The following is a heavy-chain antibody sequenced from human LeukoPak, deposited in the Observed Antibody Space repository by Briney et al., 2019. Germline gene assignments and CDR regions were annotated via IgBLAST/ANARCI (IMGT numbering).Heavy chain of an antibody. CDR1: GFTFTDYY. CDR2: ISNIDSMR. V-gene: IGHV3-11*04. CDR3: ARRSGVHAFDM. J-gene: IGHJ3*02. D-gene: IGHD3-10*01. Sequence: GGSLRLSCAASGFTFTDYYMSWIRQAPGKGLEWVSYISNIDSMRYYTDSVKGRFTISRDNAKNSLHLQLNSLRAKDTAVYYCARRSGVHAFDMWGQGTMVTVSP.